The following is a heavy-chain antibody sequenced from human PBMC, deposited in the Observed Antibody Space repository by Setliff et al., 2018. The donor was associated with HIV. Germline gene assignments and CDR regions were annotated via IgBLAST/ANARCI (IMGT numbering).Heavy chain of an antibody. CDR3: AKSSNWNDLDDY. CDR2: INWDGGTA. J-gene: IGHJ4*02. D-gene: IGHD1-20*01. CDR1: GFTFNKYG. Sequence: PGGSLRLSCAASGFTFNKYGMHWVRQAPGKGLEWVSTINWDGGTAYYADSVKGRFTISRDNRKNSLHLQMNSLRAEDTALYYCAKSSNWNDLDDYWGQGTLVTVSS. V-gene: IGHV3-43D*03.